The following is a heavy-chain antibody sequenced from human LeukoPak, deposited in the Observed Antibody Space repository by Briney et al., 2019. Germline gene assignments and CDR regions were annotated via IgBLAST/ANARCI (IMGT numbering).Heavy chain of an antibody. Sequence: ASVKVSCKASGGTFSSYAISWVRQAPGQGLEWMGGIIPIFGTANYAQKFQGRVTITADESTSTAYMELSSLGSEDTAVYYCARWLRLVRGGYNWFDPWGQGTLVTVSS. CDR2: IIPIFGTA. V-gene: IGHV1-69*01. D-gene: IGHD5-12*01. CDR3: ARWLRLVRGGYNWFDP. J-gene: IGHJ5*02. CDR1: GGTFSSYA.